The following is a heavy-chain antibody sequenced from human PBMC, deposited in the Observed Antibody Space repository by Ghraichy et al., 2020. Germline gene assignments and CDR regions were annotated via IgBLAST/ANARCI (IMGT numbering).Heavy chain of an antibody. D-gene: IGHD2-8*01. Sequence: GESLNISCAASGFTFRDFGMQWVRQAPGKGLEGVAGISNDGSNKYYVDSVKGRFTISRDNSENTLYLQMNSLRPEDTAVYHCAKVVGYCTTVSCWGNLDVWGQGTTVTVSS. CDR2: ISNDGSNK. V-gene: IGHV3-30*18. CDR1: GFTFRDFG. CDR3: AKVVGYCTTVSCWGNLDV. J-gene: IGHJ6*02.